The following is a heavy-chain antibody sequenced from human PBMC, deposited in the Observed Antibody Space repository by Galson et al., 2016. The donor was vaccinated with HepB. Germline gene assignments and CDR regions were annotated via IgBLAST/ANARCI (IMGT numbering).Heavy chain of an antibody. CDR2: VWADGGNK. D-gene: IGHD3-10*01. CDR1: GISFDSHG. J-gene: IGHJ4*02. CDR3: ARDTFGKDDY. V-gene: IGHV3-33*01. Sequence: SLRLSCAASGISFDSHGMHWVRQAPGKGLEWVAVVWADGGNKYYADFVQDRFTISRDNSKNTVDLQMNSLRAEDTAVYYCARDTFGKDDYWGRGTLVTVSS.